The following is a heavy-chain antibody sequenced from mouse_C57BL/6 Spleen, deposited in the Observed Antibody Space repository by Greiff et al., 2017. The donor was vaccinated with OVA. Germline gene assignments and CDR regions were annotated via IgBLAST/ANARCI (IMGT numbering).Heavy chain of an antibody. Sequence: VQLQQSGPVLVKPGASVKMSCKASGYTFTDYYMNWVKQSHGKSLEWIGVLNPYNGGTSYNQKFKGKATLTVDKSSSTAYMELNSLTSEDSAVYYGARRGTDYGYARDYWGQGTSVTVSS. D-gene: IGHD1-1*01. CDR2: LNPYNGGT. J-gene: IGHJ4*01. CDR1: GYTFTDYY. V-gene: IGHV1-19*01. CDR3: ARRGTDYGYARDY.